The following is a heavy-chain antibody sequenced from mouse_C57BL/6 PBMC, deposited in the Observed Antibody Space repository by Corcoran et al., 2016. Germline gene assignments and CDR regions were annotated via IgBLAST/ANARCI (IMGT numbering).Heavy chain of an antibody. J-gene: IGHJ4*01. CDR1: GYTFTSYW. Sequence: QVQLQQPGAELVKPGASVKMSCKASGYTFTSYWITWVKQRPGQGLEWIGDIYPGSGSTNYKEKFKSKATLTVDTSSSPAYMQLSILTSEDSAVDYCARTGTSAMDYWGQGTSVTGAS. V-gene: IGHV1-55*01. D-gene: IGHD4-1*01. CDR2: IYPGSGST. CDR3: ARTGTSAMDY.